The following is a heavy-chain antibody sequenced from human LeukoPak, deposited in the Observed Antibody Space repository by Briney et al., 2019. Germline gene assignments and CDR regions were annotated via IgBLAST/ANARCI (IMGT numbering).Heavy chain of an antibody. CDR3: ARDLGQLLFPYYYYGMDV. Sequence: PGRSLRLSCAASGFTFSGYGMHWVRQTPGEGLEWVAFIWYDGSNKYYADSVKGRFTISRDNSKNTLYLQMNSLRAEDTAVYYCARDLGQLLFPYYYYGMDVWGQGTTVTVSS. D-gene: IGHD2-2*01. CDR1: GFTFSGYG. CDR2: IWYDGSNK. V-gene: IGHV3-33*01. J-gene: IGHJ6*02.